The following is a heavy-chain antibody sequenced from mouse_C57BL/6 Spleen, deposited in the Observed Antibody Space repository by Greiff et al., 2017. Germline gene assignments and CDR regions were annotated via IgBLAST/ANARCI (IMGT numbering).Heavy chain of an antibody. D-gene: IGHD2-3*01. J-gene: IGHJ3*01. CDR2: ISDGGSYT. Sequence: EVKLMESGGGLVKPGGSLKLSCAASGFTFSSYAMSWVRQTPEKRLEWVATISDGGSYTYYPDNVKGRFTISRDNAKNNLYLQMSHLKSEDTAMYYCARGGPIYDGYYGGFAYWGQGTLVTVSA. V-gene: IGHV5-4*03. CDR1: GFTFSSYA. CDR3: ARGGPIYDGYYGGFAY.